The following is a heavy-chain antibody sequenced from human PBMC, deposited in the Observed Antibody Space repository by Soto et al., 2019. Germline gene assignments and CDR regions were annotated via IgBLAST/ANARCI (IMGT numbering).Heavy chain of an antibody. J-gene: IGHJ4*02. Sequence: QLQLQESGSGLVKPSQTLSLTCAVSGGSINTATHSWSWIRQPPGKGLEWIGYIYHSGSTYYNPSLKGRVTHLKGKANNQFALRPRYGDAGDTAVYYWGRGGGVTTTGDDYWGQGILVTVSS. CDR3: GRGGGVTTTGDDY. CDR1: GGSINTATHS. D-gene: IGHD4-4*01. V-gene: IGHV4-30-2*01. CDR2: IYHSGST.